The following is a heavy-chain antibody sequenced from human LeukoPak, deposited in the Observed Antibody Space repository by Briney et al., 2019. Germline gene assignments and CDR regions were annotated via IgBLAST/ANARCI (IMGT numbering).Heavy chain of an antibody. CDR3: ASSMGGTVPIYY. Sequence: SETLSLTCAVYGGSFSGYYWSWIRQPPGKGLEWIGEINHSGSTNYNPSLKSRVTISVDTSKNQFSLKLSSVTAADTAVYYCASSMGGTVPIYYWGQGTLVNVSS. D-gene: IGHD6-19*01. CDR1: GGSFSGYY. CDR2: INHSGST. V-gene: IGHV4-34*01. J-gene: IGHJ4*02.